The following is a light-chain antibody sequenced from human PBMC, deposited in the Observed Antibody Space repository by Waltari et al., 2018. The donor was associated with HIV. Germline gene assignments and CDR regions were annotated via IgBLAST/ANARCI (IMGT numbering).Light chain of an antibody. CDR2: EVS. CDR1: SSDVGGYNY. J-gene: IGLJ1*01. Sequence: QSALTQPASVSGSPGQSVTLSCTGPSSDVGGYNYFTWYQQHPGKAPKLMIYEVSNRPSGVSNRFSGSKSGNTASLTISGLQAEDEADYYCSSYTSSSTPYVFGTGTKVTVL. CDR3: SSYTSSSTPYV. V-gene: IGLV2-14*01.